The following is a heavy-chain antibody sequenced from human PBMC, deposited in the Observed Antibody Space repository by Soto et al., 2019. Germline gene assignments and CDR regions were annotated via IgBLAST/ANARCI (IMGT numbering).Heavy chain of an antibody. CDR3: ANDQEGGPFDY. Sequence: GGSLRLSCAASGFTFSSYGMHWVRQAPGKGLEWVAVISYDGSNKYYADSVKGRFTISRDNSKNTLYLQMNSLRAEDTAVYYCANDQEGGPFDYWGQGTLVTVSS. CDR1: GFTFSSYG. CDR2: ISYDGSNK. J-gene: IGHJ4*02. V-gene: IGHV3-30*18. D-gene: IGHD3-16*01.